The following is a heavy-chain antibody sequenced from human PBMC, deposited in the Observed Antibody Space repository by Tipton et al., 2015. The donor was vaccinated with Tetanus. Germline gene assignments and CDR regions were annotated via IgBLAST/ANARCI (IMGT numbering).Heavy chain of an antibody. V-gene: IGHV3-33*01. CDR3: AREADCSGGSCFSGDFDN. D-gene: IGHD2-15*01. Sequence: AASGFICSSYGIHWVRQAPGKGLEWVAVSWYDGTDQYYADSVKGRFTLSRDNSKNTLYLQMNSLRAEDTALYYCAREADCSGGSCFSGDFDNWGQGTQVTVSS. CDR2: SWYDGTDQ. J-gene: IGHJ4*02. CDR1: GFICSSYG.